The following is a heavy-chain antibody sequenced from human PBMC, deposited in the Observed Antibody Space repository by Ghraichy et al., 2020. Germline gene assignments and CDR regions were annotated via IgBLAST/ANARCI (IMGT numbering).Heavy chain of an antibody. Sequence: SETLSLTCAVYGGSFSDYYWTWIRQPPGKGLEWIGEINHSGRTNYNPSLKSRVTISVDTSKNQISLKMRSVTAADTAVYYCARGRAYCSGGYCYSWFDPWGQGTLVTVSS. J-gene: IGHJ5*02. CDR3: ARGRAYCSGGYCYSWFDP. V-gene: IGHV4-34*01. D-gene: IGHD2-15*01. CDR1: GGSFSDYY. CDR2: INHSGRT.